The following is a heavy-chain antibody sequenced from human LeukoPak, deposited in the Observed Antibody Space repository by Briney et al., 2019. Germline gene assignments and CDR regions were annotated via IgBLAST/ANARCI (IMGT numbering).Heavy chain of an antibody. D-gene: IGHD5-12*01. CDR2: IYHSGST. J-gene: IGHJ3*02. Sequence: SQTLSLTCTVSGGSISSGGYYWSWIRQPPGKGLEWIGYIYHSGSTYYNPSLKSRVTISVDRSKNQFSLKLSSVTAADTAVYYCARDYVATKGAFDIWGQGTMVTVSS. V-gene: IGHV4-30-2*01. CDR1: GGSISSGGYY. CDR3: ARDYVATKGAFDI.